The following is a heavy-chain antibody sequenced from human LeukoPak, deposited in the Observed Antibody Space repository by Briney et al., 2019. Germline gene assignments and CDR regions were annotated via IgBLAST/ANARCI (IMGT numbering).Heavy chain of an antibody. CDR1: GYTLTELS. J-gene: IGHJ6*02. D-gene: IGHD5-12*01. V-gene: IGHV1-24*01. CDR3: ATGEVATITPYYYYGMDV. Sequence: ASVKVSCKVSGYTLTELSMHWVRQAPGKGLEWMGGFDPEDGETIYAQKFQGRVTMTEDTSTDTAYMELGSLRSEDTAVYYCATGEVATITPYYYYGMDVWGQGTTVTVSS. CDR2: FDPEDGET.